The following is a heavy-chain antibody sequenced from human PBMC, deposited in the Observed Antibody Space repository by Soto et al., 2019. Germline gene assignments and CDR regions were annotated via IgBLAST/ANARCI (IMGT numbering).Heavy chain of an antibody. CDR3: ARAYHSGSYYELAF. CDR1: GYTFSSYG. Sequence: QVQLVQSGAEVKKPGASVKVSCQASGYTFSSYGINWVRQSPGQGLEWMGWISPNSGYTNYAQTLQGRVTMTTDTHTPTAYMALRGLRADDTAGYYCARAYHSGSYYELAFWGQGTLVTVSS. D-gene: IGHD3-10*01. CDR2: ISPNSGYT. J-gene: IGHJ4*02. V-gene: IGHV1-18*01.